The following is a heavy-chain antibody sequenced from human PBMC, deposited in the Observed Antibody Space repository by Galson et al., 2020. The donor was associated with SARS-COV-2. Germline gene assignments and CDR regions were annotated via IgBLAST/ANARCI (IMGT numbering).Heavy chain of an antibody. CDR2: INAGNGNT. V-gene: IGHV1-3*01. CDR1: GYTFTSYA. Sequence: ASVKVSCKASGYTFTSYAMHWVRQDPGQRLEWMGWINAGNGNTKYSQKFQGRVTITRDTSASTAYMELSSLRSEDTAVYYCARGDIVLMVYARGDAFDIWGQGTMVTVSS. CDR3: ARGDIVLMVYARGDAFDI. D-gene: IGHD2-8*01. J-gene: IGHJ3*02.